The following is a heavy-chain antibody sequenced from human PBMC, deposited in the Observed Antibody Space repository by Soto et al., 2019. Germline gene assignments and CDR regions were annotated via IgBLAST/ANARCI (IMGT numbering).Heavy chain of an antibody. J-gene: IGHJ5*02. D-gene: IGHD6-6*01. CDR1: GYSFSSHW. CDR2: IYPGDSDT. V-gene: IGHV5-51*01. CDR3: ARHGSQQLVNWFDT. Sequence: EAQLVQSGAEVKKPGESLQISCMASGYSFSSHWIGWVRQTPGKGLEWLGMIYPGDSDTRYSPSFQGQVTISADKSISAAYLQWNSLKASDTATYYCARHGSQQLVNWFDTWGQGTRVTVSS.